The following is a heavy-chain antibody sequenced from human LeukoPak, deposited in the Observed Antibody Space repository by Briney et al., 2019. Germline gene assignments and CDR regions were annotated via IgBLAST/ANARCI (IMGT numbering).Heavy chain of an antibody. V-gene: IGHV4-61*02. J-gene: IGHJ5*02. D-gene: IGHD3-3*01. CDR3: ARDFWP. Sequence: NASETLSLTCTVSGGSMSSGGDYWTWIRQPAGKELEWIGLIYTGGSTDYNPSLKSRVTISIDTSKNQFSLKLTSVTAADTAVYYCARDFWPWGRGTLVTVSS. CDR1: GGSMSSGGDY. CDR2: IYTGGST.